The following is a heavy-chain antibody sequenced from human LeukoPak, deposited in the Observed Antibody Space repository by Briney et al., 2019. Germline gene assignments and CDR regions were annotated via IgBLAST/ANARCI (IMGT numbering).Heavy chain of an antibody. V-gene: IGHV4-59*01. CDR3: ASNYYDSSGNY. Sequence: PSETLSLTCAVYGGSISSYYWSWIRQPPGKGLEWIGYIYYSGSTNYNPSLKSRVTISVDTSKNQFSLKLSSVTAADTAVYYCASNYYDSSGNYWGQGTLVTVSS. CDR1: GGSISSYY. D-gene: IGHD3-22*01. J-gene: IGHJ4*02. CDR2: IYYSGST.